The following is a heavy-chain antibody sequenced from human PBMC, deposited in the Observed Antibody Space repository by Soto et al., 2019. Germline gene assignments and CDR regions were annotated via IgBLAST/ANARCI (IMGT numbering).Heavy chain of an antibody. Sequence: PSETLSLTCSVFGGSISSSNNYWGWIRQPPGKGLEWIGTIYYSGSTYYNPSLKSQVTISGDTSKNHFSLNLRSVTAADTAVYFCARLELIFGILRAPGWFDPWGQGTLVTVSS. J-gene: IGHJ5*02. D-gene: IGHD3-3*01. CDR1: GGSISSSNNY. V-gene: IGHV4-39*01. CDR2: IYYSGST. CDR3: ARLELIFGILRAPGWFDP.